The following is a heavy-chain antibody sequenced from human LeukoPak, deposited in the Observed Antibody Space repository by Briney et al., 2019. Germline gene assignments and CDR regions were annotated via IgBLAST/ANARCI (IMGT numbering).Heavy chain of an antibody. V-gene: IGHV3-21*06. J-gene: IGHJ4*02. D-gene: IGHD3-3*01. CDR2: VSSDSHFI. Sequence: GGSLRLSCAGTGFTFSTYSMNWVRQTPDKGLEWVSSVSSDSHFIFYADSVKGRFTISRDISKNTLYLQMNSLSAEDTAVYYCVKSQRNYDFWSGLDYWGQGMLVTVSS. CDR1: GFTFSTYS. CDR3: VKSQRNYDFWSGLDY.